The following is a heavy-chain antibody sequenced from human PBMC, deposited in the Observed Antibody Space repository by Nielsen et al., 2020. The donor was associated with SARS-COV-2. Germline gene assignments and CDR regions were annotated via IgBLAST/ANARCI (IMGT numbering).Heavy chain of an antibody. CDR3: AREVYAFDI. D-gene: IGHD6-6*01. J-gene: IGHJ3*02. CDR2: IWYDGSNK. V-gene: IGHV3-33*01. Sequence: GESLKISCAASGFTFSSYGMHWVRQAPGKGLEWVAVIWYDGSNKYYADSVKGRFTISRDNSKNTLYLQMNSLRAEDTAVYYCAREVYAFDIWGQGTMVTVSS. CDR1: GFTFSSYG.